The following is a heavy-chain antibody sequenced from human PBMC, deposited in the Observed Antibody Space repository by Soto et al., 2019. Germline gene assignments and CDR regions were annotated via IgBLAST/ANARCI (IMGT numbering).Heavy chain of an antibody. CDR2: ISYDASRK. J-gene: IGHJ4*02. V-gene: IGHV3-30-3*01. CDR3: ATDGGYGDPDY. D-gene: IGHD4-17*01. Sequence: GGSLRLSCAVSGLTFNAHALHWVRQAPGKGLEWVSVISYDASRKFYADPVKGRFIISRDNVNSTLYLHMNNLKTEDTAMYYCATDGGYGDPDYWGQGTLVTVSS. CDR1: GLTFNAHA.